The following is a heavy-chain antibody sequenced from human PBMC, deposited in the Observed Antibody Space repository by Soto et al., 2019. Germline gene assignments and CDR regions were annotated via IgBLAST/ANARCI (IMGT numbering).Heavy chain of an antibody. D-gene: IGHD4-17*01. V-gene: IGHV2-5*02. Sequence: QITLKESGPTLVKPTQTLTLTCTFSGFSLSTSGVGVGWIRQPPGKALEWLALIYWDDDKRYSPSLKSRLTITKDTSKNQVVLTMTNMDPVDTATYYCAHSTSDWAVTSVPSLRYFDLWGRGTLVTVSS. CDR1: GFSLSTSGVG. CDR2: IYWDDDK. CDR3: AHSTSDWAVTSVPSLRYFDL. J-gene: IGHJ2*01.